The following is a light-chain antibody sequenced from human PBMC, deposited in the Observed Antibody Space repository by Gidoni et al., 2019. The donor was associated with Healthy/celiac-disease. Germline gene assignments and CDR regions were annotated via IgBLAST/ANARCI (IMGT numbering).Light chain of an antibody. CDR1: QSVSSN. J-gene: IGKJ1*01. V-gene: IGKV3-15*01. CDR3: QQYNNWPGWT. Sequence: DIGMTQSPATLSVSPGERATLSCRASQSVSSNLAWYQQKPGQAPRLLIYGASTRATGIPARFSGSGSGTEFTLTISSLQSEDFAVYYCQQYNNWPGWTFGQGTKVEIK. CDR2: GAS.